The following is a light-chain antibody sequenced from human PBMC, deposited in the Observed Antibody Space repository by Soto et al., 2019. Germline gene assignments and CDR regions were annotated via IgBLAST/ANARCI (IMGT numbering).Light chain of an antibody. Sequence: QSVLTQPPSVSAAPGQMVTISCSGNSANIGNNFVSWYQCFAGTAPRLLIYNNIKRPSGIPDRFSGSSSGTSATLGITGLQAGDEADYYCATWYASLGVVLFGEGTKVTVL. CDR2: NNI. J-gene: IGLJ2*01. V-gene: IGLV1-51*01. CDR3: ATWYASLGVVL. CDR1: SANIGNNF.